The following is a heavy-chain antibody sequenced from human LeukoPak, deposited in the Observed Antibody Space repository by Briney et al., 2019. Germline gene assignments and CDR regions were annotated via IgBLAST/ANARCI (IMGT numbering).Heavy chain of an antibody. J-gene: IGHJ6*03. CDR1: GYTFTSYA. D-gene: IGHD3-9*01. CDR2: INAGNGNT. Sequence: ASVKVSCKASGYTFTSYAMHWVRQAPGQRLEWMGWINAGNGNTKYSQEFQGRVTMTRDTSTSTVYMELSSLRSEDTAVYYCAREMPQASYYYDILTGHAKYYYYYYMDVWGKGTTVTISS. CDR3: AREMPQASYYYDILTGHAKYYYYYYMDV. V-gene: IGHV1-3*03.